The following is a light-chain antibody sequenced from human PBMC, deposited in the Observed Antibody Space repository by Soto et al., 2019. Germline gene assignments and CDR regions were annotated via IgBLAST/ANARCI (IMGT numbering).Light chain of an antibody. Sequence: EFVLTQSPGTLSLSPGERATLSCRASQTVRNNYLAWYQQKPGQAPRLLIYGASSRATGIPDRFSGSGSGTDFTLTISRLEPEDFAVYYCQQYGSSPQTFGQGTKVEIK. CDR3: QQYGSSPQT. V-gene: IGKV3-20*01. CDR1: QTVRNNY. J-gene: IGKJ1*01. CDR2: GAS.